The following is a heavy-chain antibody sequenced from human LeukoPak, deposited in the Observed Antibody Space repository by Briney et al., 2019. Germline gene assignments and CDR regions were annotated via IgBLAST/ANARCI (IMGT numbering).Heavy chain of an antibody. CDR1: GYTFTSYD. CDR3: ARTMTSRSWWQTPLDY. CDR2: MNPNSGST. V-gene: IGHV1-8*01. Sequence: ASVKVSCKASGYTFTSYDINWVRQATGQGLEWMGWMNPNSGSTGYAQKFQGRVTMTRNTSISTAYMELSSLRSEDTAVYYCARTMTSRSWWQTPLDYWGQGTLVTVSS. D-gene: IGHD2-8*02. J-gene: IGHJ4*02.